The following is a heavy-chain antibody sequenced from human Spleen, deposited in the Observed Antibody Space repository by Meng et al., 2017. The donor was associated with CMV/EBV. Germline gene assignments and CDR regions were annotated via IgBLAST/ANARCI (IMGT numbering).Heavy chain of an antibody. V-gene: IGHV3-21*01. D-gene: IGHD4-17*01. CDR2: ISSSSSYI. CDR1: GFTFSSYS. Sequence: GESLKISCAASGFTFSSYSMNWVRQAPGKGLEWVSSISSSSSYIYYADSVKGRFTIPRDNAKNSLYLQMNSLRAEDTAVYYCARDPDYGYYLEDYYYGMDVWGQGTTVTVSS. J-gene: IGHJ6*02. CDR3: ARDPDYGYYLEDYYYGMDV.